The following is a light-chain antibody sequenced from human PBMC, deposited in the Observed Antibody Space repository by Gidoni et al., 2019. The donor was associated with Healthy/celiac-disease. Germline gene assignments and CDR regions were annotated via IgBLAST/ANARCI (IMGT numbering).Light chain of an antibody. CDR2: QDS. CDR1: KLGDKY. CDR3: QAWDSNVV. J-gene: IGLJ2*01. Sequence: SSELTQPPSVSVSPGQTASITCSGDKLGDKYACWYQQKPGQSPVLVIYQDSKRPSGIPERFSGSKSGNTATLTISGTQAMDEADYYCQAWDSNVVFGGGTKLTVL. V-gene: IGLV3-1*01.